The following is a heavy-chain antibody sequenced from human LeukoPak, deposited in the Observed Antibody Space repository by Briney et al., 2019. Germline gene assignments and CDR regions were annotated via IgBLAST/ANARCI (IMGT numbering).Heavy chain of an antibody. D-gene: IGHD6-6*01. CDR3: ARIGYSSSSLDL. CDR2: INKDGSVQ. J-gene: IGHJ4*02. CDR1: GFTFSLYW. V-gene: IGHV3-7*03. Sequence: GGSLRLSCAASGFTFSLYWMTWVRQAPGKGLEWVANINKDGSVQYYVDSVKGRFTISRDNAKNSVYLQMNSLRAEDTAIYNCARIGYSSSSLDLWGRGTLVTVSS.